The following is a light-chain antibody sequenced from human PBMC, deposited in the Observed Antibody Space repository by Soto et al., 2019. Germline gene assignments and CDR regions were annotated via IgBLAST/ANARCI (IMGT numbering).Light chain of an antibody. CDR2: GAS. J-gene: IGKJ1*01. CDR3: QQYNDNWPT. Sequence: EIVLTQSPATLSLSPGERATLSCRASQSVSSKLAWYQQKPGQAPRLLIYGASTRATGIPARFSGSGSGTEFTLTISSLQSEDFAVYYCQQYNDNWPTFGQGTKVDIK. CDR1: QSVSSK. V-gene: IGKV3-15*01.